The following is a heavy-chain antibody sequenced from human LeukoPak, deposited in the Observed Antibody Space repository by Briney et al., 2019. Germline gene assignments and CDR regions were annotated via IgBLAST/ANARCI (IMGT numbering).Heavy chain of an antibody. Sequence: SGGSLRLSCAASGFTFSNYGMHWVRQAPGKGLEWVAVIWYDGSDKYYVDSVKGRFTISRDNAKNSLFLQMNSLRAEDTAVYYCARDYDWGQGTLVTVSS. D-gene: IGHD3-16*01. CDR1: GFTFSNYG. J-gene: IGHJ4*02. CDR2: IWYDGSDK. V-gene: IGHV3-33*01. CDR3: ARDYD.